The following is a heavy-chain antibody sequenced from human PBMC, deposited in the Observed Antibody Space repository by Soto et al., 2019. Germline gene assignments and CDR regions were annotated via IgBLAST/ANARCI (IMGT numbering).Heavy chain of an antibody. CDR1: GYTFTTYY. CDR3: AREYRVHPNFEY. J-gene: IGHJ4*02. D-gene: IGHD3-10*01. Sequence: QVQLVQSGAEVKKPGASVKISCKASGYTFTTYYLHWVRQAPGQGLEWVGIFHPNGDATSYAQKFRGRVAMTRDTSASTVYMELSSLGSEDTAVYYCAREYRVHPNFEYWGQGTLVTVSS. V-gene: IGHV1-46*01. CDR2: FHPNGDAT.